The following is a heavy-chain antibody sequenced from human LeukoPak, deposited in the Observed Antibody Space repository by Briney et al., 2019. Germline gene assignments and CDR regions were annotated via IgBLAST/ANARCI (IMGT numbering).Heavy chain of an antibody. CDR1: GVTFSNAW. CDR3: TALGAASEY. J-gene: IGHJ4*02. V-gene: IGHV3-15*01. D-gene: IGHD2-15*01. CDR2: IKSKTDGGTT. Sequence: PGGSLRLSCVGSGVTFSNAWMSWIRQAPGKGLQWVGHIKSKTDGGTTAYAAPVKGRFTISRDDSKNMLYLQMNSLKSEDAALYYCTALGAASEYWGQGGLVTVSS.